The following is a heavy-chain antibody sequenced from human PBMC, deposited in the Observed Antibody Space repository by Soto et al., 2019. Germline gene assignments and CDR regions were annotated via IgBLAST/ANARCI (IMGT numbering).Heavy chain of an antibody. Sequence: EVKLVQSGAEVKKPGEPLRISCQASGYSFGSYWIRWVRQMPGKGLEWMGMIDPGDSESIYSPSSQGHVTFSVDASISTAYLHWRSLKASDTATYYCARQGTDKILGWDVWGQGTTVIVS. D-gene: IGHD3-16*01. V-gene: IGHV5-10-1*03. CDR2: IDPGDSES. CDR1: GYSFGSYW. CDR3: ARQGTDKILGWDV. J-gene: IGHJ6*02.